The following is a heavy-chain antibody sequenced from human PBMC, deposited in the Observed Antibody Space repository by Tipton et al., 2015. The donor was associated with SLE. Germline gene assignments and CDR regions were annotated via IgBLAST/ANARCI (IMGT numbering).Heavy chain of an antibody. CDR2: IYTSGST. D-gene: IGHD1-26*01. Sequence: TLSLTCTVSGGSISSYSWSWIRQPPGKGLEWIGYIYTSGSTNYNPALKSRVTISVDTSKNQFSLKLSSVTAADTAVYYCARDSARGGSLDYWGQGTLVTVSS. V-gene: IGHV4-59*01. CDR3: ARDSARGGSLDY. J-gene: IGHJ4*02. CDR1: GGSISSYS.